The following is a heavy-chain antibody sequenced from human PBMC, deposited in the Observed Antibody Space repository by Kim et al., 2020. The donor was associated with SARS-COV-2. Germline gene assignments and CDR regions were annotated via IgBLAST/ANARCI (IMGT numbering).Heavy chain of an antibody. Sequence: GGSLRLSCAASGFTFSSYGMHWVRQAPGKGLEWVAVISYDGSNKYYADSVKGRFTISRDNSKNTLYLQMNSLRAEDTAVYYCAKDEGYCSGGSCFHFDYWGEGTLDPVSS. CDR3: AKDEGYCSGGSCFHFDY. CDR1: GFTFSSYG. V-gene: IGHV3-30*18. D-gene: IGHD2-15*01. J-gene: IGHJ4*02. CDR2: ISYDGSNK.